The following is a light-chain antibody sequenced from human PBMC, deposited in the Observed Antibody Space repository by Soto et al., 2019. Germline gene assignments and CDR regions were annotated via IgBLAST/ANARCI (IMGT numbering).Light chain of an antibody. V-gene: IGKV3-20*01. J-gene: IGKJ4*01. CDR3: QQYESSFS. CDR2: GAS. Sequence: IVLTHSPATLSLSPGERATLSCTASQHVTTTYIAWYQQKFGQAPRLLIYGASTRATCTPDRFTGGGFGTDFTLTVCRVEPEDFAVYYCQQYESSFSFGGGTKVEMK. CDR1: QHVTTTY.